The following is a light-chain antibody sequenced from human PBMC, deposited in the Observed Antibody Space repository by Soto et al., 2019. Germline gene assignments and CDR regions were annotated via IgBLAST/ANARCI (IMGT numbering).Light chain of an antibody. CDR2: SNN. Sequence: QSVLTQPPSASGTPGQRVTISCSGSSPNIASNYVYWYQQLPGTAPKLLIYSNNQRPSGVPDRFSGSKSGTSASLAIRGLRSEDEADYYCAAWDDSLSGYVFGTGTKLTVL. J-gene: IGLJ1*01. CDR3: AAWDDSLSGYV. V-gene: IGLV1-47*02. CDR1: SPNIASNY.